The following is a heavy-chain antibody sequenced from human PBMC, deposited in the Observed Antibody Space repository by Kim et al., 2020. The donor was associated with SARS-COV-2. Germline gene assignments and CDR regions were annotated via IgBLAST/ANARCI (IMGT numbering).Heavy chain of an antibody. V-gene: IGHV4-31*03. CDR1: GGSISSGGYY. Sequence: SETLSLTCTVSGGSISSGGYYWSWIRQHPGKGLEWIGYIYYSGSTYYNPSLKSRVTISVDTSKNQFSLKLSSVTAADTAVYYCARQDSYGYPFDYWGQGTLVTVSS. CDR3: ARQDSYGYPFDY. D-gene: IGHD5-18*01. CDR2: IYYSGST. J-gene: IGHJ4*02.